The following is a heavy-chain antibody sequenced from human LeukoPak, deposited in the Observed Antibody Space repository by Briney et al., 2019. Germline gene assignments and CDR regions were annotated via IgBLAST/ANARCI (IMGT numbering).Heavy chain of an antibody. V-gene: IGHV3-53*04. D-gene: IGHD5-24*01. CDR2: IDSRDNT. J-gene: IGHJ5*02. Sequence: AGGSLRLSCAASGFTVRNNHMSWVRQAPGKGLGWVSVIDSRDNTYHADSVKGRFTISRHTSKNTLYLQMNSLRAEDAAVYYCARESTPLRGAFDPWGPGTLVTVSS. CDR1: GFTVRNNH. CDR3: ARESTPLRGAFDP.